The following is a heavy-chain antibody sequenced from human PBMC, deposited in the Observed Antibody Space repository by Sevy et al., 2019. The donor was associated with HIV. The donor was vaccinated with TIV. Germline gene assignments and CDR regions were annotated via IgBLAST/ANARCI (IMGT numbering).Heavy chain of an antibody. CDR2: ISGSGGRT. J-gene: IGHJ4*02. Sequence: GGSLRLSCAASGFTFSSYAMSWVRQAPGKGLEWVSAISGSGGRTYYADSVKGRVTISRDSSKSTLYLQMISLRAEDTAIYYCAKEDCTGGSCYGGFDSWGQGTLVTVSS. CDR1: GFTFSSYA. V-gene: IGHV3-23*01. CDR3: AKEDCTGGSCYGGFDS. D-gene: IGHD2-15*01.